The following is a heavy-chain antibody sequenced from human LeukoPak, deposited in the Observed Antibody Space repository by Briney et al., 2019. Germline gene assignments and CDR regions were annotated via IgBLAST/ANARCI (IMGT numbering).Heavy chain of an antibody. D-gene: IGHD3-10*01. J-gene: IGHJ4*02. V-gene: IGHV3-21*01. CDR1: GFTFSSYS. CDR3: ARDGLVWFGELYYFDY. Sequence: GGSLRLSCAASGFTFSSYSMNWVHQAPGKGLEWVSSISSSSSYIYYADSVKGRFTISRDNAKNSLYLQMNSLRAEDTAVYYCARDGLVWFGELYYFDYWGQGTLVTVSS. CDR2: ISSSSSYI.